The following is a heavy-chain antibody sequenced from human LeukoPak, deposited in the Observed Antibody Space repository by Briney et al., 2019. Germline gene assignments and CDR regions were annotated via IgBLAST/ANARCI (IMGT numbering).Heavy chain of an antibody. CDR2: ISSSSSYI. V-gene: IGHV3-21*01. CDR3: ARDPMSGSYSVWFDP. J-gene: IGHJ5*02. CDR1: GFTFSSYS. Sequence: PGGSLRLSCAASGFTFSSYSMNWVRQAPGKGLELVSSISSSSSYIYYADSVKGRFTISRDNAKNSLYLQMNSLRAEDTAVYYCARDPMSGSYSVWFDPWGQGTLVTVSS. D-gene: IGHD1-26*01.